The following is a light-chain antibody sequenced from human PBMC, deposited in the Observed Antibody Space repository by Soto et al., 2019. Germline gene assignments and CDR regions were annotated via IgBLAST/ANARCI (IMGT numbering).Light chain of an antibody. CDR2: EVS. J-gene: IGLJ2*01. Sequence: QSALTQPPSASGSPGQSVTISCTGTSSDVGGYNYVSWYQQHPGKAPKLMIYEVSKRPSGVPDRFSGSKPGNTASLTVSGLQAEDDADYYCSSYAGSNNLVVFGGGTKLTVL. CDR1: SSDVGGYNY. V-gene: IGLV2-8*01. CDR3: SSYAGSNNLVV.